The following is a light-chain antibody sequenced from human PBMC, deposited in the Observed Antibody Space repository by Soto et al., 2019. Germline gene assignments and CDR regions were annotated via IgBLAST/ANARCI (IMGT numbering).Light chain of an antibody. CDR2: GAS. CDR3: QQYGSSPWT. J-gene: IGKJ1*01. CDR1: QTVISN. Sequence: EIVMTQSPATLSVSPGERATLSCRASQTVISNLAWYQQKPGQAPRLLIYGASTRATGIPARFSGSGSGTDFTLTISRLEPEDFAVYYCQQYGSSPWTFGQGTKVDIK. V-gene: IGKV3-15*01.